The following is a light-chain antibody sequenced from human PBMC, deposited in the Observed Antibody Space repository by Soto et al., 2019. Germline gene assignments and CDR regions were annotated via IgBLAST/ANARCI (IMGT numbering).Light chain of an antibody. CDR2: GAS. CDR1: QSVSSSY. CDR3: QQYCSSPPWT. J-gene: IGKJ1*01. V-gene: IGKV3-20*01. Sequence: EIVLTQSPGTLSLSPGERATLSCRASQSVSSSYLAWYQQKPVQAPRLLISGASSRATGILDRFSGSGSGTEFTLIISRLGPEDFAVYYCQQYCSSPPWTFGQGTKVEIK.